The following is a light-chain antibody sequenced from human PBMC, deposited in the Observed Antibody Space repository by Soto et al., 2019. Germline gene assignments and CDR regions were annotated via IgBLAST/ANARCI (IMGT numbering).Light chain of an antibody. Sequence: EIVLTQSPGTLSLSPGERATLSCRASQLVVTSYLHWYQHKPGQAPRLLISGALTRATGVPDRFSGSGSGTDSTLTISRLEPEDCAVYYCQLFGRSPTFGPGTKVDIK. V-gene: IGKV3-20*01. J-gene: IGKJ3*01. CDR3: QLFGRSPT. CDR1: QLVVTSY. CDR2: GAL.